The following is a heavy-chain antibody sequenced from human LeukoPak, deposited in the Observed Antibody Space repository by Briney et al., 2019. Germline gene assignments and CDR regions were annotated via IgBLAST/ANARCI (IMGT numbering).Heavy chain of an antibody. CDR2: ISRSGTTI. Sequence: GGSLRLSCAASGFTFSDYYMSWIRQAPGKGLEWVSYISRSGTTIYYADSVKGRFTISRDNAKNSLYLQMNSLRAEDTAVHYCARAPYYYDSSGYLYYYGMDVWGQGTTVTVSS. D-gene: IGHD3-22*01. CDR1: GFTFSDYY. V-gene: IGHV3-11*01. CDR3: ARAPYYYDSSGYLYYYGMDV. J-gene: IGHJ6*02.